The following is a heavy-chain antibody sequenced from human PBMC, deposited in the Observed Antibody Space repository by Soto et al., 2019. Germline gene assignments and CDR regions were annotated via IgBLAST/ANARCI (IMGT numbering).Heavy chain of an antibody. CDR1: GFTFSSYA. D-gene: IGHD6-19*01. Sequence: GGSLRLSCAASGFTFSSYAMSWVRQAPGKGLEWVSAISGSGGSTYYADSVKGRFTTSRDNSKNTLYLQMNSLRAEDTAVYYCAKVSIPSGWPEDYFDYWGQGTLVTVSS. CDR3: AKVSIPSGWPEDYFDY. CDR2: ISGSGGST. V-gene: IGHV3-23*01. J-gene: IGHJ4*02.